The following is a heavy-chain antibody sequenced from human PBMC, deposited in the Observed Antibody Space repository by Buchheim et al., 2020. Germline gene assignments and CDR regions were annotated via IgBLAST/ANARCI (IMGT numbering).Heavy chain of an antibody. CDR2: ISYDGSNK. D-gene: IGHD6-13*01. Sequence: QVQLVESGGGVVQPGRSLRLSCAASGFTFSSYAMHWVRQAPGKGLEWVAVISYDGSNKYYADSVKGRFTISRDNSKNTLYLQMNSLRAEDTAVYYCARTIAAAVVRANYFDYWGQGTL. CDR3: ARTIAAAVVRANYFDY. V-gene: IGHV3-30-3*01. CDR1: GFTFSSYA. J-gene: IGHJ4*02.